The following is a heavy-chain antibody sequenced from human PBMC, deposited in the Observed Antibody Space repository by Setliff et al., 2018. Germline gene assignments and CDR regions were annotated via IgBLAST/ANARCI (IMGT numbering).Heavy chain of an antibody. CDR3: ARGGIVVVTAILYGMDV. CDR2: MNPNSGNT. J-gene: IGHJ6*02. V-gene: IGHV1-8*02. Sequence: ASVKVSCKASGYTFTSYDINWVRQAAGQGLEWMGWMNPNSGNTGYAQKFQGRVTMTRNTSISTAYMELSSLRSEDTAVYYCARGGIVVVTAILYGMDVWGQGTTVTVSS. D-gene: IGHD2-21*02. CDR1: GYTFTSYD.